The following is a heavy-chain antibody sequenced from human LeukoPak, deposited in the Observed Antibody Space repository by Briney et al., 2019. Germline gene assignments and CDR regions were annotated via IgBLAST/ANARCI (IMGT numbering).Heavy chain of an antibody. V-gene: IGHV4-61*09. CDR2: ISTSGST. D-gene: IGHD2-15*01. Sequence: TLSLTRTLSGGSISRGVFYWSGIREPAGKGLEGSGHISTSGSTDYNPSLKSRVTMSVDASKNQFSLRLSSVTAADTAVYYCARAHCSGNICYSFPEFYFDYWGHGTLVTVSS. CDR3: ARAHCSGNICYSFPEFYFDY. CDR1: GGSISRGVFY. J-gene: IGHJ4*01.